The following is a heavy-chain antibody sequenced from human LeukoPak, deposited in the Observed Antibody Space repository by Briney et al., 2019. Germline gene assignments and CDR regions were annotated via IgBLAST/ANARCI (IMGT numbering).Heavy chain of an antibody. CDR3: ARDGAAAVPR. D-gene: IGHD6-13*01. V-gene: IGHV3-53*01. J-gene: IGHJ4*02. CDR2: IYSGGNT. CDR1: GFTFSNYA. Sequence: GGSLRLSCAASGFTFSNYAMRWVRQAPGKGLEWVSLIYSGGNTHYANSVKGRFTISRDNSKNTLYLQMNNLRAEDTAVYYCARDGAAAVPRWGQGTLATVSS.